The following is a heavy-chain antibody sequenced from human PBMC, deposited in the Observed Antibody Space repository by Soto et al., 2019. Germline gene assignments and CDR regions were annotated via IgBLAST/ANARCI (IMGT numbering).Heavy chain of an antibody. J-gene: IGHJ3*02. CDR1: GYSFTSYW. Sequence: GESLKISCKGSGYSFTSYWISWVRQMPGKGLEWMGRIDPSDSYTNYSPSFQGHVTISADKSISTAYLQWSSLKASDTAMYYCARWRMAARPFDAFDIWGQGTMVTVSS. D-gene: IGHD6-6*01. CDR2: IDPSDSYT. V-gene: IGHV5-10-1*01. CDR3: ARWRMAARPFDAFDI.